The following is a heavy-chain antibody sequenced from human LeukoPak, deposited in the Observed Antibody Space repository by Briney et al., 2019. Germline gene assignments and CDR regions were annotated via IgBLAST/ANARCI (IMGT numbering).Heavy chain of an antibody. V-gene: IGHV3-11*04. D-gene: IGHD2-2*01. CDR1: GFTFSDYY. Sequence: GGSLRLSCAASGFTFSDYYMSWIRQAPGKGLEWVSYISSSGSTIYYADSVKGRFTISRDNAKNSLYLQMNSLRAEDTAVYYCARVFIVVVPAATDYWGQGTLVTVRS. CDR3: ARVFIVVVPAATDY. J-gene: IGHJ4*02. CDR2: ISSSGSTI.